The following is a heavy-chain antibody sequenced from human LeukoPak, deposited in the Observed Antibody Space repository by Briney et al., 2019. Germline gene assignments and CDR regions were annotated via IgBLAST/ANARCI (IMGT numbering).Heavy chain of an antibody. V-gene: IGHV1-3*01. Sequence: ASVKVSCKASGYTFTSYAMYWVRQAPGQRLEWMGWINAGNGNTKYSQKFQGRVTITRDTSASTAYMELSSLRSEDTAVYYCARDPDDYGDYFDYWGQGTLVTVSS. D-gene: IGHD4-17*01. CDR1: GYTFTSYA. CDR2: INAGNGNT. J-gene: IGHJ4*02. CDR3: ARDPDDYGDYFDY.